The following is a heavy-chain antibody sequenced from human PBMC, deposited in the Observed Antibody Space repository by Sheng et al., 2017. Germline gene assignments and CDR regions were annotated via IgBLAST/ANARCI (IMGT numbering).Heavy chain of an antibody. Sequence: QVQLVESWGRRGPAVGGPVRLSCAASGFTFSSYGMHWVRQAPGKGLEWVAFIRYDGSNKYYADSVKGRFTISRDNSKNTLYLQMNSLRAEDTAVYYCAKLNSGYHERRDYWGQGTLVTVSS. V-gene: IGHV3-30*02. CDR1: GFTFSSYG. J-gene: IGHJ4*02. D-gene: IGHD5-12*01. CDR3: AKLNSGYHERRDY. CDR2: IRYDGSNK.